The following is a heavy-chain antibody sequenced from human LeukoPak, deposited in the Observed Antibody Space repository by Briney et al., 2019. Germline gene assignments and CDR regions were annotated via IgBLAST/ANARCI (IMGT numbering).Heavy chain of an antibody. Sequence: HPGGSLRLSCAASGFTVSSNYMSWVRQAPGKGLEWVSVIYSGGSTYYADSVKGRFTISRDNSKNTLYLQMNSLRAEDTAVYYCARDGDDLYFDYWGQGTLVTVSS. D-gene: IGHD7-27*01. CDR2: IYSGGST. CDR1: GFTVSSNY. CDR3: ARDGDDLYFDY. J-gene: IGHJ4*02. V-gene: IGHV3-53*01.